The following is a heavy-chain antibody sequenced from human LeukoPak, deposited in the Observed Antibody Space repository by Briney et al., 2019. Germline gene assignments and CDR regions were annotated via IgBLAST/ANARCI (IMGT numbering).Heavy chain of an antibody. J-gene: IGHJ4*02. D-gene: IGHD5-18*01. V-gene: IGHV4-39*07. CDR3: ARDFPGDTAMVTGYFDY. Sequence: PSGTLSLTCTVSGGSISSSSYYWGWIRQPPGKGLEWIGSIYYSGSTYYNPSLKSRVTISVDTSKNQFSLKLSSVTAADTAVYYCARDFPGDTAMVTGYFDYWGQGTLVTVSS. CDR2: IYYSGST. CDR1: GGSISSSSYY.